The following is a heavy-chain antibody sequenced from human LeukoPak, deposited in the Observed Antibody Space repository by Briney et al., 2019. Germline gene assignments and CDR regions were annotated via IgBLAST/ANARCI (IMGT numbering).Heavy chain of an antibody. D-gene: IGHD6-13*01. Sequence: GGSLRLSCAASGFTFRSYGMHWVRQAPGKGLEWVAIVWNDGNNRYYADSVKGRFTVSRDNSKDTVSLQLNSLRAEDTAVYYCARGSGAAAGAFDYWGQGTLVTVPS. J-gene: IGHJ4*02. CDR3: ARGSGAAAGAFDY. V-gene: IGHV3-33*01. CDR1: GFTFRSYG. CDR2: VWNDGNNR.